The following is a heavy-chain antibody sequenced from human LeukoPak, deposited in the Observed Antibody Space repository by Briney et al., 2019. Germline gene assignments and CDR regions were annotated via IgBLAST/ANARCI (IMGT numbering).Heavy chain of an antibody. J-gene: IGHJ4*02. V-gene: IGHV4-39*02. CDR3: VRDYSNFVQGD. CDR2: IYSGGET. Sequence: SETLSLTCTVSGDSISSSHYYWGWIRQSPGRGLEWIGSIYSGGETHYNPSLNSRVTIFLDTSKNRFSLNLISVTATDTAVYYCVRDYSNFVQGDWGQGTLVTVSS. D-gene: IGHD4-11*01. CDR1: GDSISSSHYY.